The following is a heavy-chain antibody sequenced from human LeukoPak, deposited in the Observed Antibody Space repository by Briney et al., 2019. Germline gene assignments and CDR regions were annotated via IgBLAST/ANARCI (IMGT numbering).Heavy chain of an antibody. J-gene: IGHJ6*02. CDR3: ARAYYDFWSGYYYYYYGMDV. V-gene: IGHV3-7*04. CDR2: IKQDGSEK. D-gene: IGHD3-3*01. Sequence: GGSLRLSCAASGFTFSSYWMSWVRQAPGKGLEWVANIKQDGSEKYVDSVKGRLTISRDNAKNSLYLQMNSLRVEDTAVYYCARAYYDFWSGYYYYYYGMDVWGQGTTVTVSS. CDR1: GFTFSSYW.